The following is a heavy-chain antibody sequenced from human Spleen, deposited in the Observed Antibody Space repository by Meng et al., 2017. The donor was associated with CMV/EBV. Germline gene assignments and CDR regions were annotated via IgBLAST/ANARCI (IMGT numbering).Heavy chain of an antibody. D-gene: IGHD3-22*01. J-gene: IGHJ4*02. Sequence: ASVKVSCKASGYTFTNYGVNWVRQAPGQGLEWMGWISIHDGKTKSAQKFEGRVSMTTDTSTRTAYMELRSLRSEDTAVYYCARGTWDTSGYFVYFDYWGQGTLVTVSS. CDR1: GYTFTNYG. CDR3: ARGTWDTSGYFVYFDY. V-gene: IGHV1-18*01. CDR2: ISIHDGKT.